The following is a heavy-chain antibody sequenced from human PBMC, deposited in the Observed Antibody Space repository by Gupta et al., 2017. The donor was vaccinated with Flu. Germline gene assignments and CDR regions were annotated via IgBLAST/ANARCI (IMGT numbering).Heavy chain of an antibody. Sequence: PSQTLSLTCTVSGGSISSDGYYWSWIRQHPGKGLEWIGYIYYSGSAYYNPSLKSRVTISVDTSKNQFSLKLSSVTAADTAVYYCARVGPNYVGAGGWFDPWGQGTLVTVSS. CDR2: IYYSGSA. CDR3: ARVGPNYVGAGGWFDP. V-gene: IGHV4-31*03. D-gene: IGHD3-16*01. J-gene: IGHJ5*02. CDR1: GGSISSDGYY.